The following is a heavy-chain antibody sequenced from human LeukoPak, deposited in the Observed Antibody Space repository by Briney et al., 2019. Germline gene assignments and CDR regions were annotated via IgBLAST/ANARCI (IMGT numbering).Heavy chain of an antibody. CDR2: IYYSGST. D-gene: IGHD3-22*01. CDR1: GGSISSGGYF. V-gene: IGHV4-31*03. CDR3: ARSGDSSGYYYDY. J-gene: IGHJ4*02. Sequence: SETLSLTCTVSGGSISSGGYFWSWIRQLPGKGLEWIGYIYYSGSTYYNPSLKSRVTISVDTSKNQFSLKLSSVTAADTAVSYCARSGDSSGYYYDYWGQGTLVTVSS.